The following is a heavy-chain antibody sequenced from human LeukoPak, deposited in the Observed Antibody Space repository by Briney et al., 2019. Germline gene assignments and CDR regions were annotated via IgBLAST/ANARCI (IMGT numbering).Heavy chain of an antibody. J-gene: IGHJ4*02. D-gene: IGHD5/OR15-5a*01. Sequence: GGSLRLSCAASGFTFSRYAMSWVRQAPGKGREWVSSISGSGGSTYYADSVKGRFTISRDTSKNTVYLQMNTLRVEDTAVYYCARGVSTTNFDYWGQGTLVTVSS. CDR2: ISGSGGST. CDR1: GFTFSRYA. CDR3: ARGVSTTNFDY. V-gene: IGHV3-23*01.